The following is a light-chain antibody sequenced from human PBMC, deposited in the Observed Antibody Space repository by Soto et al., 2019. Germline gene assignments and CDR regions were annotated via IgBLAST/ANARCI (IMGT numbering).Light chain of an antibody. V-gene: IGKV1-39*01. CDR3: QQSYNTLLIT. CDR1: QAINTY. Sequence: DIQMTQSPSFLSASVGDRVTISCRASQAINTYLNWYQQKPGKAPKLLIYGTSDLQNGVPSRFSGGGSGSDFTLTISSLQPEDFATYYCQQSYNTLLITFGQGTRLEV. CDR2: GTS. J-gene: IGKJ5*01.